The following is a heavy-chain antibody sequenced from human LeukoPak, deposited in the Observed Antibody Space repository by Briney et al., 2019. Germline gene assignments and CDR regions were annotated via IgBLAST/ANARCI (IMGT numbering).Heavy chain of an antibody. CDR3: ARDEMDSGSSDAFDI. CDR1: GFTFSSYA. V-gene: IGHV3-23*01. Sequence: GGSLRLSCAASGFTFSSYAMSWVRQAPGKGLEWVSAISGSGGSTYYADSVKGRFTISRDNSKNTLYLQMNSLRAEDTAVYYCARDEMDSGSSDAFDIWGQGTMVTVSS. CDR2: ISGSGGST. D-gene: IGHD1-26*01. J-gene: IGHJ3*02.